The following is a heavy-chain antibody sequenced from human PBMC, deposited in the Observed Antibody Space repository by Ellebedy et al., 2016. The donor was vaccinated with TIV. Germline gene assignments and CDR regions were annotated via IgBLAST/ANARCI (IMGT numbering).Heavy chain of an antibody. J-gene: IGHJ5*02. V-gene: IGHV1-2*02. CDR2: INPYSGNT. Sequence: ASVKVSCKASGYTFTGYYMHWVRQAPGQGLEWMGCINPYSGNTKYKQDFEGRVTMTRDTSISTANMELSTLRSDDTAVYYCARGRIAAVDRFDPWGQGTLVTVSS. CDR1: GYTFTGYY. CDR3: ARGRIAAVDRFDP. D-gene: IGHD6-13*01.